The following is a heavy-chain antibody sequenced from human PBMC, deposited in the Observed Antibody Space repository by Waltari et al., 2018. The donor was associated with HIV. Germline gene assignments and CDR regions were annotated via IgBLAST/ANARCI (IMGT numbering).Heavy chain of an antibody. Sequence: QVQLVESGGGVVQPGRSLRLSCATSGFTLSSYGMHWVRQAPGKGLEWVTVIWYDGSNKYYADSVKGRFTISRDNSKNTLYLQMNSLRIEDTAVYYCARKYSSSWGAPFDYWGQGTLVTVSS. J-gene: IGHJ4*02. CDR2: IWYDGSNK. CDR1: GFTLSSYG. V-gene: IGHV3-33*01. D-gene: IGHD6-13*01. CDR3: ARKYSSSWGAPFDY.